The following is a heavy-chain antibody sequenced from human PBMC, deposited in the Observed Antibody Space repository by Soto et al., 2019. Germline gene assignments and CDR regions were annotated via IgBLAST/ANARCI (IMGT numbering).Heavy chain of an antibody. Sequence: GGSLRLSCAASGLLVSNNYMSWVRQAQGKGLEWVSIMYSGGTTYYADSVEGRFTMSRDDSKNMVYLQMNSLRAEDTAVYYCARVGYSCRSCVLWGPGTLGTRSS. CDR1: GLLVSNNY. CDR2: MYSGGTT. V-gene: IGHV3-53*01. D-gene: IGHD6-13*01. CDR3: ARVGYSCRSCVL. J-gene: IGHJ1*01.